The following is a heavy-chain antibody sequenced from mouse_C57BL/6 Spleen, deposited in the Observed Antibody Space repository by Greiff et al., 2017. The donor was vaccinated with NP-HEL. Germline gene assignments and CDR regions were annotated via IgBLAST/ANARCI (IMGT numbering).Heavy chain of an antibody. Sequence: VQLQQPGAELVKPGASVKLSCKASGYTFPSYWITWVQQRPGQGLEWIGDIYPGSGSTNYNEKFKSQATLTVDTSSSTAYMQLSSLTSEDSAVYYCARRHYAMDYWGQGTSVTVSS. CDR2: IYPGSGST. J-gene: IGHJ4*01. CDR1: GYTFPSYW. V-gene: IGHV1-55*01. CDR3: ARRHYAMDY.